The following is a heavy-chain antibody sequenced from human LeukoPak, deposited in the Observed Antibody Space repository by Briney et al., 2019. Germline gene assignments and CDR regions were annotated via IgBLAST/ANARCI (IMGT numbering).Heavy chain of an antibody. Sequence: PGGSLRLSCAASGFTFSSYAMSWVRQAPGKGLEWVSAISGSGGSTYYADSVKGRFTISRDNSKNTLYLQMNSLRAEDTAVYYCAKDTQYIGGYEPLDYWGPGTLVTVSS. CDR1: GFTFSSYA. V-gene: IGHV3-23*01. CDR2: ISGSGGST. J-gene: IGHJ4*02. D-gene: IGHD5-12*01. CDR3: AKDTQYIGGYEPLDY.